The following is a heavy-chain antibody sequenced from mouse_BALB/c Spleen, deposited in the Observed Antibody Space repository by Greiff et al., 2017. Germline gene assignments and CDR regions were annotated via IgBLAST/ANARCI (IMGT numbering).Heavy chain of an antibody. J-gene: IGHJ2*01. CDR3: ARDGYY. CDR1: GYSITSGYY. CDR2: ISYDGSN. V-gene: IGHV3-6*02. Sequence: EVKLQESGPGLVKPSQSLSLTCSVTGYSITSGYYWNWIRQFPGNKLEWMGYISYDGSNNYNPSLKNRISITRDTSKNQFFLKLNSVTTEDTATYYCARDGYYWGQGTTLTVSS. D-gene: IGHD2-2*01.